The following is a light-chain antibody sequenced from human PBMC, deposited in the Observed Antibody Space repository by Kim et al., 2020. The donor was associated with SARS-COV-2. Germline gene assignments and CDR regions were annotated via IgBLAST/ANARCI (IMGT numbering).Light chain of an antibody. Sequence: LSPGEGATLSCRTSQSVGNFLAWYQQKPGQAPRLLIYDASIRPTGIPARFSGSGSGADFTLIISYLEPEDFAVYYCQQRYSWPLTFGGGTKVDIK. CDR2: DAS. CDR1: QSVGNF. J-gene: IGKJ4*01. CDR3: QQRYSWPLT. V-gene: IGKV3-11*01.